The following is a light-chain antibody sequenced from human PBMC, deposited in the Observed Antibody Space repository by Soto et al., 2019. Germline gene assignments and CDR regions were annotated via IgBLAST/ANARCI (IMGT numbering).Light chain of an antibody. CDR1: SSDVGRYDY. CDR2: DVT. Sequence: QSALTQPRSVSGSLGQSVTISCTGTSSDVGRYDYVSWYQQYPGEAPKLIIYDVTERPSGVPDRFSGSKSGNTASLTISGLRAEDEAAYSCYSFAGSYSYVFGSGTKLTVL. CDR3: YSFAGSYSYV. V-gene: IGLV2-11*01. J-gene: IGLJ1*01.